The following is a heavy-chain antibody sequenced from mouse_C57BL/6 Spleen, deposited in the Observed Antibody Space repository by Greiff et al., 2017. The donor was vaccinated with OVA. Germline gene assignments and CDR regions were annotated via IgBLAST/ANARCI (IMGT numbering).Heavy chain of an antibody. CDR1: GFNIKDDY. J-gene: IGHJ2*01. Sequence: VQLQQSGAELARPGASVKLSCTASGFNIKDDYMHWVKQRPEQGLEWIGWIDPENGDTEYASKFQGKATITADTSSNTAYLQLSSLTSEDTAVYYCTTTGGGTIDYWGQGTTLTVSS. D-gene: IGHD4-1*01. V-gene: IGHV14-4*01. CDR3: TTTGGGTIDY. CDR2: IDPENGDT.